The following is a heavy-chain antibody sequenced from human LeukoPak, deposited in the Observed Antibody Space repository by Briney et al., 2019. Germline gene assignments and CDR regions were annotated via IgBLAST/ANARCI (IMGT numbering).Heavy chain of an antibody. CDR3: ARAFQELPQLYYYYYMDV. CDR2: ISSSGSTI. D-gene: IGHD6-13*01. J-gene: IGHJ6*03. Sequence: GGSLRLSCAASGFTFSSYEMNWVRQAPGKGLEWVSYISSSGSTIYYADSVKGRFTISRDNAKNSLYLQMNGLRAEDTAVYYCARAFQELPQLYYYYYMDVWGKGTTVTVSS. V-gene: IGHV3-48*03. CDR1: GFTFSSYE.